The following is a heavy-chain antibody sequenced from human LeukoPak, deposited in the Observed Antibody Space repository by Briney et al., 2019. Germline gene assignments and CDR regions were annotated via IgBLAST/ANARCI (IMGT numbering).Heavy chain of an antibody. V-gene: IGHV3-53*01. Sequence: GGSLRLSCAASGFTVSSNYMSWVRQAPGKGLEWVSVIYSGGSTYYADSVMGRFTISRDNTKNKLYLQMNSLSAEDTDVYYCARENYDILPGDPTNWFDPWGQGTLVTVSS. J-gene: IGHJ5*02. CDR1: GFTVSSNY. CDR3: ARENYDILPGDPTNWFDP. CDR2: IYSGGST. D-gene: IGHD3-9*01.